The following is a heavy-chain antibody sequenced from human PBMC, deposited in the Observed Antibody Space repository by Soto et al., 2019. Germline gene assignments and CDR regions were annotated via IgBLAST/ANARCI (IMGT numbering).Heavy chain of an antibody. D-gene: IGHD3-22*01. CDR2: ISYNGRNK. V-gene: IGHV3-30*03. CDR1: GFTFSSYG. CDR3: PREYFDGSAYQGGFDY. Sequence: QVQLVESRGGVVQPGRSLRLSCAASGFTFSSYGMHWVRQAPGKVLEWVALISYNGRNKYYADSVKGRFTISRDNSKNTLYLQMSSLRAEDTAVYYCPREYFDGSAYQGGFDYWGQGTLVTVSS. J-gene: IGHJ4*02.